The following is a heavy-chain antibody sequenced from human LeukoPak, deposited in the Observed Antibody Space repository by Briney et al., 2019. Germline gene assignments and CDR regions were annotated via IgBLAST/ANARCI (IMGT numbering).Heavy chain of an antibody. J-gene: IGHJ3*02. Sequence: ASVKVSCKASGYTFTSYHINWVRQATGQGLEWMGWMNPDNGDIGYEPKFQGRLTMTRNTSITTAYMELSDLRSEDTAVYYCARDGGEHAFDIWGQGTMVTVSS. V-gene: IGHV1-8*01. D-gene: IGHD1/OR15-1a*01. CDR2: MNPDNGDI. CDR1: GYTFTSYH. CDR3: ARDGGEHAFDI.